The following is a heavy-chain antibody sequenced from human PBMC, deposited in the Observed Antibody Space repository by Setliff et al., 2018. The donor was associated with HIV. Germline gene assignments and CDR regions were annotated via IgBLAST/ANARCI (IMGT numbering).Heavy chain of an antibody. D-gene: IGHD3-3*01. CDR2: IGSNK. Sequence: PGGSLRLSCTTSGFRFGDSAMSWVRQAPGKGLEWVGFIGSNKYYADSVKGRFTISRDNSKNMLYLQMNSLRAEDTAVYYCASTYYDFWSAYLDYWGQGTLVTVSS. J-gene: IGHJ4*02. CDR3: ASTYYDFWSAYLDY. V-gene: IGHV3-30*04. CDR1: GFRFGDSA.